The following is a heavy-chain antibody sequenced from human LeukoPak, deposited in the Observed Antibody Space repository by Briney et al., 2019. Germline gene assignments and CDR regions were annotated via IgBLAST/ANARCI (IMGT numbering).Heavy chain of an antibody. Sequence: GGSLRLSCAASGFTFSGYGMHWVRQAPGKGLEWVALIWYDGSDKYYADSVKGRFTISRDNSKNTLFLQMNSLRAEDTAVYYCARDRGTSSGRGGYFDFWGQGTLVTVPS. CDR1: GFTFSGYG. D-gene: IGHD6-6*01. CDR3: ARDRGTSSGRGGYFDF. V-gene: IGHV3-33*01. CDR2: IWYDGSDK. J-gene: IGHJ4*02.